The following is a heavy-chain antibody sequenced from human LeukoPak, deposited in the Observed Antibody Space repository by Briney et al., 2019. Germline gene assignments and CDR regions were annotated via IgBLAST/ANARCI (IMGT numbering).Heavy chain of an antibody. D-gene: IGHD3-22*01. J-gene: IGHJ4*02. CDR1: GGSFSGYY. V-gene: IGHV4-59*01. CDR3: ASGLRGYYDSSGPTYYFDY. Sequence: PSETLSLTCAVYGGSFSGYYWSWIRQPPGKGLEWIGYIYYSGSTNYNPSLKSRVTISVDTSKNQFSLKLSSVTAADTAVYYCASGLRGYYDSSGPTYYFDYWGQGTLVTVSS. CDR2: IYYSGST.